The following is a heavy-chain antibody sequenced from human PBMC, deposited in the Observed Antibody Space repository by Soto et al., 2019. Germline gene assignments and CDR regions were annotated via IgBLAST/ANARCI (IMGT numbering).Heavy chain of an antibody. V-gene: IGHV4-59*01. Sequence: PSETLSLTCTVSGGSISSYYWSWIRQPPGKGLEWLGYIYYSGSTNYNPSLKSRVTISVDTSKNQFSLKLSSVTAADTAVYYCARDLYCSSTSCRNGYEPGGSAFDIWGQGTMVTVSS. CDR3: ARDLYCSSTSCRNGYEPGGSAFDI. J-gene: IGHJ3*02. CDR2: IYYSGST. CDR1: GGSISSYY. D-gene: IGHD2-2*01.